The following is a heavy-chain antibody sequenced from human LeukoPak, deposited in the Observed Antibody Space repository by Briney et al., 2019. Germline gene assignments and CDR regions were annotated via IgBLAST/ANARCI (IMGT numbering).Heavy chain of an antibody. D-gene: IGHD4-17*01. V-gene: IGHV3-15*01. Sequence: GGSLRLSCAASGFTFNNAWMSWVRHAPGKGVEWVGLIKSKTDGGTADYVAPVKGRFTISRDDSKNTLFLQMNSLKTEDTAVYYCTTRTTVTTMGTDYWGQGTLVTVSS. CDR2: IKSKTDGGTA. CDR3: TTRTTVTTMGTDY. CDR1: GFTFNNAW. J-gene: IGHJ4*02.